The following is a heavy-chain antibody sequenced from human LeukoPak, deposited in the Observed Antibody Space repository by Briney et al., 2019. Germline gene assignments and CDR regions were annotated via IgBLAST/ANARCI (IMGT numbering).Heavy chain of an antibody. Sequence: ASVKVSCKASGYTFTSYGISWVRQAPGQGLEWMGWISAHNGNTNYAQKLQGRVTMTTDTSKSTAYMGLRSLRSDDTAVYYCARDTRIAAAVFDYWGQGTLVTVSS. CDR1: GYTFTSYG. CDR3: ARDTRIAAAVFDY. CDR2: ISAHNGNT. J-gene: IGHJ4*02. D-gene: IGHD6-13*01. V-gene: IGHV1-18*01.